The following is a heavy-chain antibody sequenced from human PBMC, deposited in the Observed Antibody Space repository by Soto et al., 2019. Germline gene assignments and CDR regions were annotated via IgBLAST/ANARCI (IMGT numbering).Heavy chain of an antibody. V-gene: IGHV1-69*06. CDR1: GGTFSSYA. CDR3: ARWSVDTAMAEYYYYYGMDV. J-gene: IGHJ6*02. D-gene: IGHD5-18*01. Sequence: SVKVSCTASGGTFSSYAISWVRQAPGQGLEWMGGIIPIFGTANYAQKFQGRVTITADKSTSTAYMELSSLRSEDTAVYYCARWSVDTAMAEYYYYYGMDVWGQGTTVTVSS. CDR2: IIPIFGTA.